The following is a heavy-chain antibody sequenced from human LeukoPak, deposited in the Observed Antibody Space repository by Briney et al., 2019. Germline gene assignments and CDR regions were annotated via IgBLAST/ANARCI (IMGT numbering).Heavy chain of an antibody. CDR3: AKDLHLNQFDY. V-gene: IGHV3-7*05. CDR2: INKDGSEK. J-gene: IGHJ4*02. Sequence: GGSLRLSCAASGFMFSSNWMSWVRQAPGKGLEWVANINKDGSEKRYMDSVKGRFTISRDNAHNSLYLQMSSLRAEDTAVYYCAKDLHLNQFDYWGQGTLVTVSS. CDR1: GFMFSSNW. D-gene: IGHD1-14*01.